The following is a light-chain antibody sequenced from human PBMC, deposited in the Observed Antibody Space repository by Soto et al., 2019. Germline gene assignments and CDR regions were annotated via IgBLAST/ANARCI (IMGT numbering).Light chain of an antibody. V-gene: IGKV3-11*01. CDR2: DVS. J-gene: IGKJ4*01. Sequence: EVVLAQPPDTLSLSPGARATLSCRASQSVGTFLNWYQHKPGQAPRLLIYDVSKRATGIPARFGGSGSGTDFTLTIRKLEPEDFAVYYCQHRATWPPSVTFGGGNRV. CDR1: QSVGTF. CDR3: QHRATWPPSVT.